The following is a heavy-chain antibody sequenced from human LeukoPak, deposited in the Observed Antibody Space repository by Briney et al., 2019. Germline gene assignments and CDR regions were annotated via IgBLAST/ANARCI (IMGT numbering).Heavy chain of an antibody. CDR1: GFTVSNTY. CDR2: IYDGGGT. Sequence: GGPLRLSCAASGFTVSNTYMSWVRQVPGKGLEWVSVIYDGGGTFYSESVKGRFSISRDYSKNTLYLQMSSLRADDTAVYYCAKDSSGPAFWGQGTLVTVSS. D-gene: IGHD6-19*01. J-gene: IGHJ4*02. CDR3: AKDSSGPAF. V-gene: IGHV3-53*01.